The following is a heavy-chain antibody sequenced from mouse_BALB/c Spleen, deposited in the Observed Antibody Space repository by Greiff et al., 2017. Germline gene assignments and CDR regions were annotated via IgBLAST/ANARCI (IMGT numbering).Heavy chain of an antibody. CDR2: IWAGGST. V-gene: IGHV2-9*02. CDR1: GFSLTSYG. J-gene: IGHJ3*01. Sequence: QFHVKQSGPGLVAPSQSLSITCTVSGFSLTSYGVHWVRQPPGKGLEWLGVIWAGGSTNYNSALMSRLSISKDNSKSQVFLKMNSLQTDDTAMYYCARALDSSGYGFAYWGQGTLVTVSA. CDR3: ARALDSSGYGFAY. D-gene: IGHD3-2*01.